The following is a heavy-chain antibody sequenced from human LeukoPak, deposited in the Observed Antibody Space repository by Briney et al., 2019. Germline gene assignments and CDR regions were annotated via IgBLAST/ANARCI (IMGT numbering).Heavy chain of an antibody. D-gene: IGHD3-16*01. V-gene: IGHV3-49*04. CDR2: IRSKAYGGTT. CDR1: GFTFGDYA. Sequence: GRSLRLSCTASGFTFGDYAMSWVRQAPGKGLEWVGFIRSKAYGGTTEYAASVKGRFTISRDDSKSIAYLQMNSLKTEDTAVYYCTREYVWGVDYWGQGTLVTVSS. CDR3: TREYVWGVDY. J-gene: IGHJ4*02.